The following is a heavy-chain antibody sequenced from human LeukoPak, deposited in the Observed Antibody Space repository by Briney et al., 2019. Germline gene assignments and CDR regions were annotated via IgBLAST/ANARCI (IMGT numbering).Heavy chain of an antibody. CDR3: ARDRPHFEY. CDR1: GFTFSSYA. J-gene: IGHJ4*02. Sequence: PGGSLRLSCAASGFTFSSYAMSWVCQAPGKGLEWVSAISISGGSTYYADSVKGRFTISRDNSKNTLYLQMNSLRAEDTAVHYCARDRPHFEYWGQGTLVTVSS. V-gene: IGHV3-23*01. CDR2: ISISGGST.